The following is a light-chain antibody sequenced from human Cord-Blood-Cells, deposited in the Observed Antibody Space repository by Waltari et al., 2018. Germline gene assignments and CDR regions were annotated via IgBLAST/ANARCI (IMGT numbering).Light chain of an antibody. V-gene: IGKV3-20*01. CDR2: GAS. CDR1: QSVSSSY. J-gene: IGKJ3*01. Sequence: DIVLTQTPRTLSLSTGERSTLSCRASQSVSSSYLAWYQQKPGQAPRLLIYGASSRATGIPDRFSGSGSGTDFTLTISRLEPEDFAVYYCQQYGSFFGPGTKVDIK. CDR3: QQYGSF.